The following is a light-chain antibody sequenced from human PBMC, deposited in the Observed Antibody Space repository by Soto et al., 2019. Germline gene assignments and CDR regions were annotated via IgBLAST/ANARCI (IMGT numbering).Light chain of an antibody. J-gene: IGLJ1*01. CDR1: SSDVGGYNY. Sequence: QSVLTKPASVSGSHGQSITISCTGTSSDVGGYNYVSWYQQHPGKAPKLMIYEVSNRPSGVSNRFSGSKSGNTASLTISGLQAEDEADYYCSSYTSSSTYVFGTGTKVTVL. CDR2: EVS. V-gene: IGLV2-14*01. CDR3: SSYTSSSTYV.